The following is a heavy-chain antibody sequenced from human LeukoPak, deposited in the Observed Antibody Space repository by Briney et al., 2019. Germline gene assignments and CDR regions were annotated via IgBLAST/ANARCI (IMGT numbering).Heavy chain of an antibody. CDR3: ARLDVDRYYYYGMDV. V-gene: IGHV3-30*03. CDR2: ISYDGSNK. D-gene: IGHD5-24*01. CDR1: GFTFSSYG. Sequence: PGGALRLSCAASGFTFSSYGMHWVRQAPGKGLEWVAVISYDGSNKYYADSVKGRFTISRDNSKNTLYLQMNSLRAEDTAVYYCARLDVDRYYYYGMDVWGQGTTVTVSS. J-gene: IGHJ6*02.